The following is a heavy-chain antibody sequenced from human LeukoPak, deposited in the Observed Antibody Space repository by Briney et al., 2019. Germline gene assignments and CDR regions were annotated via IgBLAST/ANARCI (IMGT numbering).Heavy chain of an antibody. Sequence: SETLSLTCTVSGGSISSYYWSWIRQPPGKGLGWIGYIYYSGSTNYNPSLKSRVAISVDTSKNQFSLKLSSVTAADTAVYYCASGQYYDLWSGYYVDWGQGTLVTVSA. CDR3: ASGQYYDLWSGYYVD. CDR1: GGSISSYY. J-gene: IGHJ4*02. D-gene: IGHD3-3*01. V-gene: IGHV4-59*08. CDR2: IYYSGST.